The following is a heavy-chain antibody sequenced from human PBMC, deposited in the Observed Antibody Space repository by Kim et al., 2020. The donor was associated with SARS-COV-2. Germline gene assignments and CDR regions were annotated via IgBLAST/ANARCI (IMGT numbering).Heavy chain of an antibody. J-gene: IGHJ5*02. Sequence: SETLSLTCTVSGGSISSSSYYWGWIRQPPGKGLEWIGSIYYSGSTYYNPSLKSRVTISVDTSKNQFSLKLSSVTAADTAVYYCARGSSSRSYYGSGSRFDPWGQGTLVTVSS. CDR1: GGSISSSSYY. CDR2: IYYSGST. V-gene: IGHV4-39*07. D-gene: IGHD3-10*01. CDR3: ARGSSSRSYYGSGSRFDP.